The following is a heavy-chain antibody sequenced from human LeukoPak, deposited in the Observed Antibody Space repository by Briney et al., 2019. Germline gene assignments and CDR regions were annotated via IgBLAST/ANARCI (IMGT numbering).Heavy chain of an antibody. D-gene: IGHD6-6*01. CDR2: IRYDGSNK. CDR3: AKRVLYSSSSSYYYYMDV. J-gene: IGHJ6*03. V-gene: IGHV3-30*02. CDR1: GFTFSSYG. Sequence: GGSLRLSCAASGFTFSSYGMHWVRQAPCKGLEWVAFIRYDGSNKYYADSVKGRFTISRDNSKNTLYLQMNSLRAEDTAVYYCAKRVLYSSSSSYYYYMDVWGKGTTVTVSS.